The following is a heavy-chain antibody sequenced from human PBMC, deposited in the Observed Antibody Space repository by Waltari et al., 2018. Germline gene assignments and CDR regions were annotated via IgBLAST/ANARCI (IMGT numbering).Heavy chain of an antibody. V-gene: IGHV3-74*01. D-gene: IGHD3-10*01. J-gene: IGHJ3*02. Sequence: EVQLVESGGGLVQPGGSLRLSCAASGFTFSSYGVHWVRQAPGKGLVWVSRINSDGSGTNYAGSVKGRFTISRDNAKNTLFLQMNSLRAEDTAVYYCARATNSDGGRAFDIWGQGTMVTVSS. CDR1: GFTFSSYG. CDR3: ARATNSDGGRAFDI. CDR2: INSDGSGT.